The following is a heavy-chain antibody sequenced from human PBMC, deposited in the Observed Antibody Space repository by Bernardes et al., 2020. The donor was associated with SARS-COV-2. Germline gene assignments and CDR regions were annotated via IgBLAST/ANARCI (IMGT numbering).Heavy chain of an antibody. CDR2: INHGGTT. CDR1: GGSFSDYY. CDR3: ASGRFDWLSGYYYYYGMDV. Sequence: SETLSLTRAVYGGSFSDYYWNWIRQPPGKGLEWIGEINHGGTTKYNPSLKSRVTMSVDTSKNQFSLKLSSVTAADTAVYYCASGRFDWLSGYYYYYGMDVWGQGTTVTVSS. J-gene: IGHJ6*02. V-gene: IGHV4-34*01. D-gene: IGHD3-9*01.